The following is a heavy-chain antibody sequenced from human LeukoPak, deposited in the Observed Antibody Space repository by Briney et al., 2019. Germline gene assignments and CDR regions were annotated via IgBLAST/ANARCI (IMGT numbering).Heavy chain of an antibody. J-gene: IGHJ6*03. CDR3: ARVSGWRGFRYYYYMDV. CDR1: GYTFTSYG. V-gene: IGHV1-18*01. CDR2: ISAYNGNT. D-gene: IGHD3-3*01. Sequence: ASVKVSCKASGYTFTSYGISWVRQAPGQGLEWMGWISAYNGNTNYAQKLQGRVTMTTDTSTSTAYMELRSLRSDDTAVYYCARVSGWRGFRYYYYMDVWGKGTTVTVSS.